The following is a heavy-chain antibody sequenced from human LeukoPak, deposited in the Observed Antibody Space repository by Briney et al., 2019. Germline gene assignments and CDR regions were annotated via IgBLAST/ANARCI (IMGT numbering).Heavy chain of an antibody. J-gene: IGHJ6*02. CDR1: GYTFTSYG. Sequence: ASVKVSCKASGYTFTSYGISWVRQAPGQGLEWMGWNSAYNGNTNYAQKLQGRVTMTTDTSTSTAYMELRSLRSDDTAVYYCARAVAGVYYYGMVVWGQGTTVTVSS. CDR2: NSAYNGNT. CDR3: ARAVAGVYYYGMVV. V-gene: IGHV1-18*01. D-gene: IGHD6-19*01.